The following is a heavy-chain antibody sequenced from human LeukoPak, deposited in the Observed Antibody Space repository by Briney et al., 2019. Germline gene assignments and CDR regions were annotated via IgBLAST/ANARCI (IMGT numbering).Heavy chain of an antibody. CDR3: AREGGRVTTIFGYWFDP. V-gene: IGHV4-4*07. CDR1: GDSISNYY. D-gene: IGHD3-3*01. CDR2: LYTSEST. Sequence: SETQSLTCTVSGDSISNYYWSWIRQPAGKGLEWIGRLYTSESTTYNPSLRSRVTMSLDTSKNQLSLKLSSVTAADTAVYYCAREGGRVTTIFGYWFDPWGQGTLVTVSS. J-gene: IGHJ5*02.